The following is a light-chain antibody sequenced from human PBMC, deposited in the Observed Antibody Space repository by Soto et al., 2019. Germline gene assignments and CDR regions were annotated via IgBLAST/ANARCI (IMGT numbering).Light chain of an antibody. CDR3: QAYARSLRVRV. Sequence: QSVLTQPPSVSGAPGQRVTISCTGSSSNIGAGYDVHWYQQLPGTAPKLLIYGNSNRPSGVPDRFSGSKSGTSASLAITGLQAVGEAAYFCQAYARSLRVRVFGGGTNPTVL. J-gene: IGLJ3*02. CDR2: GNS. CDR1: SSNIGAGYD. V-gene: IGLV1-40*01.